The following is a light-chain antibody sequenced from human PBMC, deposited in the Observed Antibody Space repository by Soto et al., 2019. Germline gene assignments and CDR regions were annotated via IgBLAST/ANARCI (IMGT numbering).Light chain of an antibody. CDR2: GAS. CDR3: QQYGSSPLT. CDR1: QSGSSSY. Sequence: TLLTQSVGTLSLSPGQRATLSCRASQSGSSSYLAWYQQKPGQAPRLLIYGASSRATGVPARFSGSGSGTDFTLTISRLEPEDFAVYYCQQYGSSPLTFGGGTKVDIK. V-gene: IGKV3-20*01. J-gene: IGKJ4*01.